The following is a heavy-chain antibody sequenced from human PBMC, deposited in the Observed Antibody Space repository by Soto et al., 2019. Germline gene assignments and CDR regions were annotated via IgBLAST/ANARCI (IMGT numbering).Heavy chain of an antibody. CDR3: ATSNWRPNSWFDP. V-gene: IGHV1-2*02. D-gene: IGHD1-20*01. CDR2: ISPNSGGT. J-gene: IGHJ5*02. CDR1: GYTFTDYY. Sequence: QVQLVQSGAEVKKPGASVQVSCKASGYTFTDYYIHWVRQAPGQGLEWMGWISPNSGGTNYAQKFQGRINMTRDTSNRTAYIELSRLRSDGTAVYYCATSNWRPNSWFDPWGQGTLVTVSS.